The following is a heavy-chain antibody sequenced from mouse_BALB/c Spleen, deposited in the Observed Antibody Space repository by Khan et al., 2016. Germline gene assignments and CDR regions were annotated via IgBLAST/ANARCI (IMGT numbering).Heavy chain of an antibody. CDR3: ARTPTAYYAMDY. J-gene: IGHJ4*01. D-gene: IGHD1-2*01. V-gene: IGHV3-2*02. CDR2: ISYSGST. CDR1: DYSITSDYA. Sequence: VQLKESGPGLVKPSQSLSLTCTVTDYSITSDYAWNWIRQFPGNKLEWMGYISYSGSTRYCPSLKSRISITRDTSKNQFFLQLNSVTTEDTATYYCARTPTAYYAMDYWGQGTSVTVSS.